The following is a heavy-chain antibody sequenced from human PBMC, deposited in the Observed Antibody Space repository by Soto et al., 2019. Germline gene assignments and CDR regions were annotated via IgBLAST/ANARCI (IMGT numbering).Heavy chain of an antibody. D-gene: IGHD3-22*01. CDR1: CGSISSGDYY. CDR3: ARQNYYDSSGYSNWFDP. J-gene: IGHJ5*02. Sequence: PSETLSLTRTVSCGSISSGDYYWSWIRQPPGKGLDWIGYIYYSGSTYYNPSLKSRVTISVDTSKNQFSLTLSSVTAADTAVYYCARQNYYDSSGYSNWFDPWGQGTLVTVPQ. CDR2: IYYSGST. V-gene: IGHV4-30-4*02.